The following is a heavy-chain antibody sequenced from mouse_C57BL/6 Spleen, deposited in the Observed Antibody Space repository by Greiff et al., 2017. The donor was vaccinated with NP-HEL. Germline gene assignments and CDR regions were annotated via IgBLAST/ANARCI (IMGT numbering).Heavy chain of an antibody. J-gene: IGHJ4*01. CDR3: ARHGDYSNPYAMDY. CDR2: ISSGGSYT. V-gene: IGHV5-6*01. Sequence: EVQLVESGGDLVKPGGSLKLSCAASGFTFSSYGMSWVRQTPDKRLEWVATISSGGSYTYYPDSVKGRFTISRDNAKNTLYLQMSSLKSEDTAMYYCARHGDYSNPYAMDYWGQGTSVTVSS. D-gene: IGHD2-5*01. CDR1: GFTFSSYG.